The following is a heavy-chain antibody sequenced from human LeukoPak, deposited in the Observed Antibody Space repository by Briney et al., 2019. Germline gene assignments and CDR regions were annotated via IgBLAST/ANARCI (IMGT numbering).Heavy chain of an antibody. CDR3: AKGIKPFSFIVVVPAATQGAFDI. D-gene: IGHD2-2*01. CDR1: GFTFSSYA. Sequence: GGSLRLSCAASGFTFSSYAMSWVRQAPGKGLEWVSAISGSGGSTYYADSVKGRFTISRDNSKNTLYLQMNSLRAEDTAVYYCAKGIKPFSFIVVVPAATQGAFDIWGQGTMVTVSS. J-gene: IGHJ3*02. CDR2: ISGSGGST. V-gene: IGHV3-23*01.